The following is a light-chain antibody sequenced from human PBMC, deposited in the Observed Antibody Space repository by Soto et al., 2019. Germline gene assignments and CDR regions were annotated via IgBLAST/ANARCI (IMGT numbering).Light chain of an antibody. CDR1: ENIASY. V-gene: IGKV1-39*01. J-gene: IGKJ1*01. CDR2: AAS. CDR3: QPSYSTPWT. Sequence: DIQMTQSPSSLSASVGDRVTITCRASENIASYLNWYQQKPGKAPTLLVYAASSLESGAPPRFSGTVSGTDFTLTITSLQPDDLATYLCQPSYSTPWTFGQGTK.